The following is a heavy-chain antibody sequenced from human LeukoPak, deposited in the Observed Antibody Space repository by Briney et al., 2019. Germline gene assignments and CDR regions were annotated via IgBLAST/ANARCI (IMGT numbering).Heavy chain of an antibody. V-gene: IGHV3-53*01. Sequence: GGPLRLSCAASGFTVSSNYMSWVRQAPGKGLEWVSVIYSGGSTYYADSVKGRFTISRDNSKNTLYLQMNSLRAEDTAVYYCVIGEKYSSGWYDSVWGQGTLVTVSS. CDR3: VIGEKYSSGWYDSV. D-gene: IGHD6-19*01. CDR1: GFTVSSNY. CDR2: IYSGGST. J-gene: IGHJ4*02.